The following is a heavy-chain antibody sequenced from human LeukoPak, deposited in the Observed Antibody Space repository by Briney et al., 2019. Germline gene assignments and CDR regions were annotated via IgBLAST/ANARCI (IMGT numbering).Heavy chain of an antibody. D-gene: IGHD6-25*01. Sequence: SETLSLTCTVSGDSISSYYWSWIRQPPGKGLEWIGYISYSGSTNYNPSLKSRVTISVDTSKNQFSLKLTSVTAADTAVYYCARGGTGYIDYWGQGTLVTVSS. CDR3: ARGGTGYIDY. CDR2: ISYSGST. CDR1: GDSISSYY. J-gene: IGHJ4*02. V-gene: IGHV4-59*12.